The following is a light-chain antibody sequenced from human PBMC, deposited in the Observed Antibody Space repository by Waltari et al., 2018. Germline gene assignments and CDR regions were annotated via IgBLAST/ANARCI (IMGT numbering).Light chain of an antibody. Sequence: SYELTQPPSVSVSPGQTARTTCSGNTLPKTYVYWYQHKSGQAPGLVIYEDNKRPSGIPERFSGSISGTMATLTISGAQVEDEADYYCFSTDSSTKGVFGAGTKVTVL. CDR2: EDN. J-gene: IGLJ1*01. V-gene: IGLV3-10*01. CDR3: FSTDSSTKGV. CDR1: TLPKTY.